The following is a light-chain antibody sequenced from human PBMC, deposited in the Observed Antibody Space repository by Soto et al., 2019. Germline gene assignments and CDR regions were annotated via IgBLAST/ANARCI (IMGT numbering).Light chain of an antibody. CDR1: SSNIGGNS. V-gene: IGLV1-51*01. Sequence: QSVLTQPPSVSAAPGQKVTISCSGSSSNIGGNSVSWYKQLPGTAPKLLIYDDNKLPSGIPDRFSGSKSGTSATLGITGFQTGDEADYYCGSWDSSLSAYVFGTGTKVTVL. CDR2: DDN. J-gene: IGLJ1*01. CDR3: GSWDSSLSAYV.